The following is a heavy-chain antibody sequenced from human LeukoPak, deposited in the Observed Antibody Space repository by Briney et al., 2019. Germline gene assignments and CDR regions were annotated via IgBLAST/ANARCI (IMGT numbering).Heavy chain of an antibody. CDR1: GFIFDDYA. D-gene: IGHD6-13*01. J-gene: IGHJ4*02. V-gene: IGHV3-9*01. CDR3: ARDRGSSNYFDY. Sequence: GGSLRLSCAASGFIFDDYAVHWVRQAPGKGLEWVSGISWNSGSMEYADSVKGRFTISRDNSKNTLYLQMNSLRAEDTAVYYCARDRGSSNYFDYWGQGTLVTVSS. CDR2: ISWNSGSM.